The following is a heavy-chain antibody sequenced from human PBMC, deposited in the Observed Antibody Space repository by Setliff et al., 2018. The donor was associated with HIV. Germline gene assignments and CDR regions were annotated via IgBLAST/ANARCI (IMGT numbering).Heavy chain of an antibody. CDR2: INYTWTG. J-gene: IGHJ6*03. D-gene: IGHD3-3*01. CDR1: PVSISSTSYY. CDR3: ARAIFGIVYYYMDV. V-gene: IGHV4-39*07. Sequence: PSETLSLTCTVSPVSISSTSYYWVWIRQPPGKGLEWIGNINYTWTGFYNPALRSRVTISVDTSKNQFSLKLSSVTAADTALYYCARAIFGIVYYYMDVWGKGTTVTVSS.